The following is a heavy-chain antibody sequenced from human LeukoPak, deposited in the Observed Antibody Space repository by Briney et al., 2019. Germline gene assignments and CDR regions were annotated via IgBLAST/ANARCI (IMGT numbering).Heavy chain of an antibody. J-gene: IGHJ4*02. Sequence: SETLSLTCTVSGGSIGSSSYYGGWIRQPPGKGLEWIGSIYYSGSTYYNPSLKSRVTISVDTSKNQFSLKLSSVTAADTAVYYCARQGYYYDSRPWDYWGQGTLVTVSS. V-gene: IGHV4-39*01. CDR1: GGSIGSSSYY. D-gene: IGHD3-22*01. CDR3: ARQGYYYDSRPWDY. CDR2: IYYSGST.